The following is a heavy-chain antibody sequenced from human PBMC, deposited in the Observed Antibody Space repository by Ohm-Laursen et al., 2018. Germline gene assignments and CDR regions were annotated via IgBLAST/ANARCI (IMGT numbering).Heavy chain of an antibody. CDR2: IIPILGIA. V-gene: IGHV1-69*04. D-gene: IGHD6-13*01. CDR1: GGTFSSYA. CDR3: ARMYSSSWYGLDY. J-gene: IGHJ4*02. Sequence: SVKVSCKASGGTFSSYAISWVRQAPGQGLEWMGRIIPILGIANYAQKFQGRVTITADKSTSTAYMELSSLRSEDTAVYYCARMYSSSWYGLDYWGQGTLVTVSS.